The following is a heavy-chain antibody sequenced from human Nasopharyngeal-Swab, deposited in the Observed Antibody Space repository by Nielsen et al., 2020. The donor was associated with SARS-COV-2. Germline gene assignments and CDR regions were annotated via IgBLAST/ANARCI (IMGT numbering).Heavy chain of an antibody. CDR1: GFIFSGSA. J-gene: IGHJ4*02. CDR2: IGDKDHNYAT. V-gene: IGHV3-73*01. CDR3: TTDYYFDY. Sequence: GESLKISCAASGFIFSGSAMHWVRQASGKGLDWVGRIGDKDHNYATTYGASVKGRFTISRDDSTNTGFLQMDSLKTEDTALYYCTTDYYFDYWGQGTLVTVSS.